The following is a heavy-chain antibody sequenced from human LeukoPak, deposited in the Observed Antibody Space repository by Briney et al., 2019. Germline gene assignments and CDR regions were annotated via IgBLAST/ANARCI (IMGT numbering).Heavy chain of an antibody. CDR1: GGTFSSHA. CDR3: ARFGNRRYFDY. Sequence: ASVKVSCKASGGTFSSHAISWVRQAPGQGLEWMGWMNPNSGNTGYAQKFQGRVTMTRNTSISTAYMELSSLRSEDTAVYYCARFGNRRYFDYWGQGTLVTVSS. J-gene: IGHJ4*02. V-gene: IGHV1-8*01. D-gene: IGHD3-9*01. CDR2: MNPNSGNT.